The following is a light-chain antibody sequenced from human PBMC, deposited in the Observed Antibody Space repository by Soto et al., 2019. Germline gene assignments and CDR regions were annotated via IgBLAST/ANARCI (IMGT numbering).Light chain of an antibody. Sequence: EIVLTQSPATLSLSPGERATLSCRASQSVGSYLAWYQQTLGQAPRLLIYDASNRATGIPARFSGSGSGTDFTLTIGSLEPEDFAVYYCQPPRNWPRPFGQGTKVEIK. CDR3: QPPRNWPRP. CDR2: DAS. CDR1: QSVGSY. V-gene: IGKV3-11*01. J-gene: IGKJ1*01.